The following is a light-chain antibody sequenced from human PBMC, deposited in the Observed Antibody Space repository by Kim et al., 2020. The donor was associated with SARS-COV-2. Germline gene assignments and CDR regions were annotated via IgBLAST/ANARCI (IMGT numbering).Light chain of an antibody. J-gene: IGKJ2*01. CDR1: QSVSSY. CDR3: QQRSN. V-gene: IGKV3-11*01. CDR2: DAS. Sequence: PAALSLAPGERATLSCRASQSVSSYLAWYQQKPGQAPRLLIYDASNRATGIPARFSGSGSGTDFTLTISSLEPEDFAVYYCQQRSNFGQGTKLEI.